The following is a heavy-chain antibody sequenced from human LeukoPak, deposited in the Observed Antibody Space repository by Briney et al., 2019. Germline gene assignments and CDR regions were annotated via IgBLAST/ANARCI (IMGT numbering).Heavy chain of an antibody. J-gene: IGHJ6*02. CDR2: ISDDGTKK. CDR1: GFTFNTYG. CDR3: ARDLSPYYGSGSDYNGQFGMDV. V-gene: IGHV3-30*03. Sequence: GRSLRLSCAASGFTFNTYGMHWVRQAPGRGLEWVALISDDGTKKWYADSVKGRFTISRDNSKNTLYLQMNSLRAEDTAVYYCARDLSPYYGSGSDYNGQFGMDVWGQGTTVTVSS. D-gene: IGHD3-10*01.